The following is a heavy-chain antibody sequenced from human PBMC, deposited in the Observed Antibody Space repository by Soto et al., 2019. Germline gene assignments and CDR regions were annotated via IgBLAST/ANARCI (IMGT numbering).Heavy chain of an antibody. D-gene: IGHD6-19*01. J-gene: IGHJ4*02. V-gene: IGHV1-3*01. Sequence: ASVKVSCNASGGTFSSYTTSWVRQAPGQRLEWMGWINAGNGNTKYSQKFQGRVTITRDTSASTAYMELSSLRSEDTAVYYCARVSGWYYFDYWGQGTLVTVSS. CDR2: INAGNGNT. CDR3: ARVSGWYYFDY. CDR1: GGTFSSYT.